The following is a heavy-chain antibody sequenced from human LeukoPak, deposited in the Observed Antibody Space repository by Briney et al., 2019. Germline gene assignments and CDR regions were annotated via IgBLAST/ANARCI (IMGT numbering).Heavy chain of an antibody. CDR2: INHSGST. J-gene: IGHJ4*02. V-gene: IGHV4-34*01. D-gene: IGHD3-22*01. CDR1: GGSFSGYY. CDR3: ARGRSQWLRRPSDY. Sequence: KPSETLSLTCAVYGGSFSGYYWSWIRKPPGKGLEWIGEINHSGSTNYNPTLKSRVTISVDTSKNQFSLKLSSVTAADTAVYYCARGRSQWLRRPSDYWGQGTLVTVSS.